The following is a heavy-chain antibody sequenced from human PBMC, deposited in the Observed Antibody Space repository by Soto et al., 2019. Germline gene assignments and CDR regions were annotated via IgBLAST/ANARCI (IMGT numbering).Heavy chain of an antibody. J-gene: IGHJ4*02. Sequence: SETLSLTCTVSGGSISSEGYYWSWFRQLPGKGLEWIGDIYYSWTTYHNPSLMSRLTISGDASKNQFSLKLSSVTDADTALYYCARGRGYSYGPYYLDYWGQGTLVTVSS. CDR3: ARGRGYSYGPYYLDY. CDR2: IYYSWTT. V-gene: IGHV4-31*03. CDR1: GGSISSEGYY. D-gene: IGHD5-18*01.